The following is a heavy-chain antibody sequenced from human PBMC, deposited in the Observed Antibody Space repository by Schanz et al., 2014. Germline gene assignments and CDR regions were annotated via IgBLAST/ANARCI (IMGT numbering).Heavy chain of an antibody. CDR3: ARGVRIDY. Sequence: QAQLVESGGGVVQPGRSLRLSCAASGFAFRSYAMHWVRQAPGKGLEWAALISHDGNNKHYVDSVEGRFTISRDNAKNSLYLQMNSLTAEDTAVYYCARGVRIDYWGQGTLVTVSS. D-gene: IGHD3-3*01. CDR1: GFAFRSYA. J-gene: IGHJ4*02. V-gene: IGHV3-30-3*01. CDR2: ISHDGNNK.